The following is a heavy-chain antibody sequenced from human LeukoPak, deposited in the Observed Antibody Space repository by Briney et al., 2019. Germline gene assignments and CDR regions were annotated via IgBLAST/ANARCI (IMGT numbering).Heavy chain of an antibody. CDR3: ATCLGLRLGELSVHFDY. V-gene: IGHV3-23*01. Sequence: RGSLRLSCAASGFTCSSDAMSCVCQAPWSGLNWVSAISGSGGSRYYADSVKGRCTSSRDNSKNTLYLQMKSLRAEDTAVYYCATCLGLRLGELSVHFDYWGQGTLVTVSS. D-gene: IGHD3-16*02. CDR2: ISGSGGSR. CDR1: GFTCSSDA. J-gene: IGHJ4*02.